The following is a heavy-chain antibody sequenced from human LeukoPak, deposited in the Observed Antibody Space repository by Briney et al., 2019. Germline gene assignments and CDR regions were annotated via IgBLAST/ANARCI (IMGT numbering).Heavy chain of an antibody. D-gene: IGHD4-23*01. J-gene: IGHJ4*02. CDR1: GFTFSSYW. CDR2: INSDGSRT. CDR3: ARADGGNVHFDY. V-gene: IGHV3-74*01. Sequence: QPGGSLRLSCAASGFTFSSYWMHWVRQAPGKGLVWVSRINSDGSRTTYADSVKGRFTISRDNAKNTLYLQMNSLRAEDTAVYYCARADGGNVHFDYWGQGTLVTVSS.